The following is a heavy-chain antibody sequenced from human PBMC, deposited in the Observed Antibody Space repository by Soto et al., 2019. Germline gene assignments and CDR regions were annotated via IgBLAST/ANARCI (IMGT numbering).Heavy chain of an antibody. D-gene: IGHD6-13*01. CDR3: ARGLSSSYVYYSYGMDV. J-gene: IGHJ6*02. CDR2: ISSSGSTI. CDR1: GFTFSSYE. Sequence: HPGGSLRLSCAASGFTFSSYEMNWVRQAPGKGLEWVSYISSSGSTIYYADSVKGRFTISRDNAKNSLYLQMNSLRAEDTAVYYCARGLSSSYVYYSYGMDVWGQGTTVTVS. V-gene: IGHV3-48*03.